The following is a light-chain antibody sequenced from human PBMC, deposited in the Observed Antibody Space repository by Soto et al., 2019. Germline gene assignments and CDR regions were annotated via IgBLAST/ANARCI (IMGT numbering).Light chain of an antibody. CDR1: KRNVGGYNY. Sequence: ALTHSSSVPPTPGQSLIIRLLLSKRNVGGYNYVSWYQQHPGKAPKLMIYDVSNRPSGVSNRFSGSKSGNTASLTISGLQAEDEADYYCSSYTSSSTLYVFGTGT. V-gene: IGLV2-14*01. J-gene: IGLJ1*01. CDR3: SSYTSSSTLYV. CDR2: DVS.